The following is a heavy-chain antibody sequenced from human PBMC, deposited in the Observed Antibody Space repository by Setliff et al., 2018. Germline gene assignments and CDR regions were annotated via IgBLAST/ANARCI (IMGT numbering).Heavy chain of an antibody. D-gene: IGHD3-22*01. Sequence: PSETLSLTCAVYGGSFSGYYWSWIRQPPGKGLEWIGEINHSGSTNYNPSLKSRVTISVDTSKNQFSLKLSSVTAADTAVYYCARGHPPSDSSGYYYAYWGQGFLVTVSS. V-gene: IGHV4-34*01. CDR2: INHSGST. J-gene: IGHJ4*02. CDR3: ARGHPPSDSSGYYYAY. CDR1: GGSFSGYY.